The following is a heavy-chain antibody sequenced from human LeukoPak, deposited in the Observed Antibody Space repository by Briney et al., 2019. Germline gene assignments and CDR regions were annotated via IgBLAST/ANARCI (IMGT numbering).Heavy chain of an antibody. CDR1: GFTFSSYA. Sequence: GVLLLSCAAAGFTFSSYAMHWVRQARGKGLEWVAVISYDGSNKYYADSVKGRFTISRDNSKNTLYQQMNSLRAEDTAVYYCARGTYGYCSGGSCCGVLGYWGQGTLVTVSS. V-gene: IGHV3-30*04. CDR2: ISYDGSNK. CDR3: ARGTYGYCSGGSCCGVLGY. J-gene: IGHJ4*02. D-gene: IGHD2-15*01.